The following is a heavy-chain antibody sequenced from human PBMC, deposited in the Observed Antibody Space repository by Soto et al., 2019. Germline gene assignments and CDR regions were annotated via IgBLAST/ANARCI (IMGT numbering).Heavy chain of an antibody. CDR3: ARHVQWLVTFDY. CDR2: IYYSGST. D-gene: IGHD6-19*01. Sequence: QVQLQESGPGLVKPSETLSLTCTVSGGSISSYYWSWIRQPPGKGLEWIGYIYYSGSTNYNPSLKSRVAISVATPRNQSSLKLSSVPAPDTAVYYCARHVQWLVTFDYWGQGTLVTVSS. V-gene: IGHV4-59*08. J-gene: IGHJ4*02. CDR1: GGSISSYY.